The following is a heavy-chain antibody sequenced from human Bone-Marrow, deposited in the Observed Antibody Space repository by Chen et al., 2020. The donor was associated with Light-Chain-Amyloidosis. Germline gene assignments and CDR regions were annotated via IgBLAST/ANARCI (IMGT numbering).Heavy chain of an antibody. J-gene: IGHJ4*02. V-gene: IGHV4-34*01. D-gene: IGHD3-9*01. CDR2: INHGGST. Sequence: GGFFTGYYWSWIRQPPGKGLEWIGEINHGGSTNYNPSLKSRLTFSIDTSKNQFSLKLNSVTAADTAVYYCARGRLGDYWGQGIPVTVSS. CDR1: GGFFTGYY. CDR3: ARGRLGDY.